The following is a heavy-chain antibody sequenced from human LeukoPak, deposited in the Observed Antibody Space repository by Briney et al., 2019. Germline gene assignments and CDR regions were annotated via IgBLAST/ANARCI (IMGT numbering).Heavy chain of an antibody. CDR2: IYTSGST. V-gene: IGHV4-4*07. J-gene: IGHJ4*02. CDR1: GGSISSYY. D-gene: IGHD3-3*01. Sequence: SETLSLTCTVSGGSISSYYWSWIRQPAGKGLEWIGRIYTSGSTNYNPSLKSRVTMSVDTSKNQFSLKLSSVTAADTAVYYCARSYDFWSGYYQYYFDYWGQGTLVTVSS. CDR3: ARSYDFWSGYYQYYFDY.